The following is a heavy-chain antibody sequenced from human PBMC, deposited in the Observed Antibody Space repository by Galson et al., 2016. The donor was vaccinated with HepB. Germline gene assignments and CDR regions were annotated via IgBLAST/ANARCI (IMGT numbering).Heavy chain of an antibody. CDR1: GFTSSGSW. Sequence: SLRLSCAASGFTSSGSWMSWVRQAPGNGLEWVAHINQAGTAIYYVDSVKGRFTISRDNAKNSLYLQMRSLRAEDTAVYFCVGWYSGTYSANYWGQGTLVTVSS. CDR3: VGWYSGTYSANY. V-gene: IGHV3-7*01. CDR2: INQAGTAI. J-gene: IGHJ4*02. D-gene: IGHD1-26*01.